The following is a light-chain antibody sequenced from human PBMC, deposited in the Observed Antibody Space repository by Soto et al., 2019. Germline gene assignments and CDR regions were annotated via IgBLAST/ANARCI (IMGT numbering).Light chain of an antibody. CDR1: QGISSY. V-gene: IGKV1-9*01. CDR2: AAS. CDR3: QQFHSYPLT. Sequence: IQLTQSPSSLSASVGDRVTITCRASQGISSYLAWYQQKPGKAPELLFHAASTLQSGVPSRFSGSGSGTDFTLTISSLQPEDFAIYHCQQFHSYPLTFGPGTKVDIK. J-gene: IGKJ3*01.